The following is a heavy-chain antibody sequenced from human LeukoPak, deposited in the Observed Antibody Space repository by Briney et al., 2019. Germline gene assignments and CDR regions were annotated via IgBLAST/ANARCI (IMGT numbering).Heavy chain of an antibody. V-gene: IGHV4-30-4*08. CDR1: GGSISSRDYY. Sequence: PSQTLSLTCSVSGGSISSRDYYWSWIRQSPGKGLEWIGYIYYSGYTYYNPSLKSRLNISVDTSRNQFSLKLSSVTAADTAVYYCARVLYWNNGRPDFWGQGTLVTVSS. CDR2: IYYSGYT. D-gene: IGHD1/OR15-1a*01. J-gene: IGHJ4*02. CDR3: ARVLYWNNGRPDF.